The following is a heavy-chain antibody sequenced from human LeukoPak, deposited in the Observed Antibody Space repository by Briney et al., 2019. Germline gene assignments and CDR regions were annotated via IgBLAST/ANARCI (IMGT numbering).Heavy chain of an antibody. D-gene: IGHD3-10*01. J-gene: IGHJ4*02. Sequence: SETLSLTCAVSGGSINSNNWWSWVRQPPGKQLEWIGEIYHSGTTYYNPSLKSRVTISVDKSKNQFSLKLSSVTAADTAVYYCARVRLSITMVRGVLDYWGQGTLVTVSS. CDR3: ARVRLSITMVRGVLDY. CDR2: IYHSGTT. V-gene: IGHV4-4*02. CDR1: GGSINSNNW.